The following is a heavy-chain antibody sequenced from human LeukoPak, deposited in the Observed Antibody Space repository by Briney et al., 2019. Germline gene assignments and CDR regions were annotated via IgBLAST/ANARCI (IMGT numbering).Heavy chain of an antibody. CDR3: PELGTNMIGGV. V-gene: IGHV3-48*03. Sequence: GGALTLSCAASGCIFSSHEMIWVRHAPGNGPEAGSDISSRGRTIYYVDSVKDRFTISIDNAKHSLYLQMDSLRAEHTAVHYCPELGTNMIGGVWGKGTTATLPA. J-gene: IGHJ6*04. CDR2: ISSRGRTI. D-gene: IGHD3-10*02. CDR1: GCIFSSHE.